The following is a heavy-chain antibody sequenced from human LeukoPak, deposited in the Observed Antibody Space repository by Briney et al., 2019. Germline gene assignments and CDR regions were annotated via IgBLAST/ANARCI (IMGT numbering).Heavy chain of an antibody. D-gene: IGHD6-13*01. CDR3: ARDSEAAAGPFDY. CDR1: GGSISSYY. V-gene: IGHV4-59*01. J-gene: IGHJ4*02. Sequence: SETLSLTCTVSGGSISSYYWSWIRQPPGKGLEWIGYIYYSGSTNYNPSLKSRVTISVDTSKNQFSLKLSSVTAADTAVYYCARDSEAAAGPFDYWGQGTLVTVSS. CDR2: IYYSGST.